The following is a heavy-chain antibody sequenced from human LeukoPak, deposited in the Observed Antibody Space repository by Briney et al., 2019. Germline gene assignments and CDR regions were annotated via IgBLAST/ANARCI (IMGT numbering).Heavy chain of an antibody. D-gene: IGHD3-10*01. CDR3: ARDGYGSGSFFSDY. CDR2: INPNNGAT. V-gene: IGHV1-2*02. Sequence: GASVKVSCKASGYTFTYFYIHWVRQAPGQGLERVGWINPNNGATNYAQKFQGRVTMTRDTSISTIYMEVSRLRSDDTAVYFCARDGYGSGSFFSDYWGQGTLVTVSS. J-gene: IGHJ4*02. CDR1: GYTFTYFY.